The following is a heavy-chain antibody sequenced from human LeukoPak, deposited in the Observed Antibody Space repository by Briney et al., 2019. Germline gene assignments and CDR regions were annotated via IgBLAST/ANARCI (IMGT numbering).Heavy chain of an antibody. CDR2: ISYDGSNK. Sequence: GGSLRLSCAASGFTFSSYAMHWVRQAPGKWLEWVAVISYDGSNKYYADSVKGRFTISRDNSKNTLYLQMNSLRAEDTAVYYCARDRAFLYCSSTSCYTFHFDYWGQGTLVTVSS. CDR1: GFTFSSYA. CDR3: ARDRAFLYCSSTSCYTFHFDY. D-gene: IGHD2-2*02. V-gene: IGHV3-30-3*01. J-gene: IGHJ4*02.